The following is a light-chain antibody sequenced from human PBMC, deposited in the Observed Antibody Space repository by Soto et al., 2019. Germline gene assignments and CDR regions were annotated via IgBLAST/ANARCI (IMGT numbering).Light chain of an antibody. CDR3: QQYNSYPWT. V-gene: IGKV1-5*03. CDR1: QSISSW. J-gene: IGKJ1*01. CDR2: KAS. Sequence: DVQMTQSPSTLSASVGDRVTIACRASQSISSWLAWYQQKPGKAPKLLIYKASTLESGVPSNFSGSGSGTEFTFTIRSLQPGDFATSYCQQYNSYPWTFGQGTRVDVK.